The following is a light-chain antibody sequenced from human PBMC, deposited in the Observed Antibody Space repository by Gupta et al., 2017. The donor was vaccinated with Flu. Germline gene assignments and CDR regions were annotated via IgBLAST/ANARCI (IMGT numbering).Light chain of an antibody. V-gene: IGKV4-1*01. CDR1: KSCWHSSNNKNY. CDR3: HQYYDLPRT. J-gene: IGKJ4*02. CDR2: VAS. Sequence: PPGRTATIAGKSSKSCWHSSNNKNYLAWYQLKPGQTPKLLIYVASTRAGGVPDRFSGSGSGTDFTLSISSLQAEDVAAYQCHQYYDLPRTFGGGTKVEIK.